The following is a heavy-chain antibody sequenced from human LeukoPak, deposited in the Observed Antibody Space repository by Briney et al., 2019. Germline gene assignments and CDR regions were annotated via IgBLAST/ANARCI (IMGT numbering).Heavy chain of an antibody. Sequence: PSETLSLTCAVYGGSFSGYYWSWIRQPPGKGLEWSGEINHSGSTNYNPSLKRRVTISVDTSKNQFSLKLSSVTAADTAVYYCARVFGYDYYGSGSYYPRDYFDYWGQGTRVTVSS. D-gene: IGHD3-10*01. V-gene: IGHV4-34*01. CDR1: GGSFSGYY. CDR2: INHSGST. J-gene: IGHJ4*02. CDR3: ARVFGYDYYGSGSYYPRDYFDY.